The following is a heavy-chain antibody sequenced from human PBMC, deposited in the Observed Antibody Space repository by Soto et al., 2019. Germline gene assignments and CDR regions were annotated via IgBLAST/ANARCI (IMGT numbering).Heavy chain of an antibody. V-gene: IGHV3-7*01. J-gene: IGHJ4*02. CDR2: IKEDGSEK. Sequence: XESLRLSCAASGFTFSNYWMSWVRQAPGKGLEWVANIKEDGSEKYYVDSVKGRFTISRDNAKNSLYLQMSSLRPEDTAVYYCTRGHPSIYNYWGQGTLVTVSS. D-gene: IGHD4-4*01. CDR1: GFTFSNYW. CDR3: TRGHPSIYNY.